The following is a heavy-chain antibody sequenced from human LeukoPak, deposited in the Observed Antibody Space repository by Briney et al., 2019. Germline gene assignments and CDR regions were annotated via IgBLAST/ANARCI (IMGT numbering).Heavy chain of an antibody. CDR1: GYSFTSYW. CDR2: IYPGDSDT. D-gene: IGHD3-22*01. Sequence: RGESLNISCKGSGYSFTSYWIGWVRQMPGKGLEWMGIIYPGDSDTRYSPSFQGQVTISADKSISTAYLQWSSLKASDTAMYYCARRTYYYDSSGYSFDYWGQGTLVTVSS. V-gene: IGHV5-51*01. J-gene: IGHJ4*02. CDR3: ARRTYYYDSSGYSFDY.